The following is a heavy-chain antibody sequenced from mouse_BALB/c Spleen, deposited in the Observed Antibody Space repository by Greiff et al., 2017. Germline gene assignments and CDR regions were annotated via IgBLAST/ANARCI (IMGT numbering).Heavy chain of an antibody. D-gene: IGHD2-4*01. Sequence: QVQLQQSGPGLVAPSQSLSITCTVSGFSLTSYGVHWVRQPPGKGLEWLGVIWAGGSTNYNSALMSRLSISKDNSKSQVFLKMNSLQTDDTAMYYCARGDYDYDAWFAYWGQGTLVTGSA. CDR3: ARGDYDYDAWFAY. CDR1: GFSLTSYG. CDR2: IWAGGST. V-gene: IGHV2-9*02. J-gene: IGHJ3*01.